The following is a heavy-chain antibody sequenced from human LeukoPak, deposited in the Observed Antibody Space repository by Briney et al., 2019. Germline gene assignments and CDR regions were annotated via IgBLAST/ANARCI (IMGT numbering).Heavy chain of an antibody. V-gene: IGHV3-30*02. CDR1: GFTFSSYG. CDR3: AKGGGAPDAFDI. J-gene: IGHJ3*02. Sequence: PGGSLRLSCAASGFTFSSYGMHWVRQAPGKGLEWVAFIRYDGSNKYNADSVKGRFTISRDNSKNTLYLQMNSLRAEDTAVYYCAKGGGAPDAFDIWGQGTMVTVFS. D-gene: IGHD3-16*01. CDR2: IRYDGSNK.